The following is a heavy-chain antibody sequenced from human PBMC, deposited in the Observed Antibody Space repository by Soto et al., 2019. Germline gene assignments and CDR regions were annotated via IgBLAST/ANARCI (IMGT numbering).Heavy chain of an antibody. J-gene: IGHJ6*03. CDR1: SDSISRSHW. CDR3: ARGSFVTHHYSYHMDV. V-gene: IGHV4-4*02. D-gene: IGHD2-21*02. Sequence: SETLSLTCAVSSDSISRSHWLTWVRQSPGKGLEWLGDIYYSGSVYYNPSLRSRISISMDKSNNQFSLNLSSVTAADTAVYYCARGSFVTHHYSYHMDVSGKGTPLTVSS. CDR2: IYYSGSV.